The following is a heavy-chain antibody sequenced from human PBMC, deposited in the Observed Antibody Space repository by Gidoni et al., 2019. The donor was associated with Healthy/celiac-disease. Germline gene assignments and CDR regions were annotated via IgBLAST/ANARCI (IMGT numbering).Heavy chain of an antibody. CDR2: IKQDGSEK. CDR3: AGGSQPPEGPFDY. CDR1: GLTVSSYW. D-gene: IGHD6-13*01. Sequence: EVQRVESGGGVVKPGGSLRLYCAASGLTVSSYWISWVRQAPGKGLEWGANIKQDGSEKYYVDSVKGRFTISRDNAKHSLYLQMNSLGAEDTAVYYCAGGSQPPEGPFDYWGQGTLVTVSS. J-gene: IGHJ4*02. V-gene: IGHV3-7*03.